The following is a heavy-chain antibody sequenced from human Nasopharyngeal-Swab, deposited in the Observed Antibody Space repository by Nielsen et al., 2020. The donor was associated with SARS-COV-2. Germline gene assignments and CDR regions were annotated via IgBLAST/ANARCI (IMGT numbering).Heavy chain of an antibody. D-gene: IGHD1-1*01. V-gene: IGHV4-38-2*01. Sequence: SETLSLTCAVSGSSISSGYYWGWIRQPPGKGLEWIGTLYHSGSTYYTPSLKSRVTTSVDTSKNQFSLKLSSVTAADTAVYYCARTATTYSRVYGCDRWGQGTLVTVSS. CDR3: ARTATTYSRVYGCDR. CDR1: GSSISSGYY. J-gene: IGHJ5*02. CDR2: LYHSGST.